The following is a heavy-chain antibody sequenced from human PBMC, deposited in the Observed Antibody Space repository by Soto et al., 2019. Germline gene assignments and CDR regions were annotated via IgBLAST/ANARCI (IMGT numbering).Heavy chain of an antibody. CDR1: GASVTVHSYY. CDR3: TSRYNWQDNYLDQ. J-gene: IGHJ4*02. V-gene: IGHV4-39*01. Sequence: SETLSLTCTVSGASVTVHSYYWTWIRQPPGKGLEWIGSSYYSGPTYFNPSLKSRATISVDTSKYQFSLRLTAVTSADTAIQSCTSRYNWQDNYLDQWVRLALATVAS. D-gene: IGHD1-20*01. CDR2: SYYSGPT.